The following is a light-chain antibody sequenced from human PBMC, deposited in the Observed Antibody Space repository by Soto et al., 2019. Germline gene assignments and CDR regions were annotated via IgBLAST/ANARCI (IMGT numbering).Light chain of an antibody. V-gene: IGLV1-44*01. CDR2: IND. J-gene: IGLJ1*01. CDR1: RSNIGSNS. CDR3: ASWDDRLKGYV. Sequence: QSALTQPPSVSGTPGQRVIISCSGSRSNIGSNSVNWYQQLPGTAPKLLIYINDQRPSGVPGRFSGSTSGTSVSLAISGLQSEDEADYYCASWDDRLKGYVFGTGTKVTVL.